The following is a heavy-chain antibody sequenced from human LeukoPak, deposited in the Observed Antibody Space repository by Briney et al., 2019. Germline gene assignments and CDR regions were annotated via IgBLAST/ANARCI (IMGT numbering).Heavy chain of an antibody. CDR2: INPNSGGT. V-gene: IGHV1-2*02. CDR3: AGHGNYDSSAQFDY. D-gene: IGHD3-22*01. J-gene: IGHJ4*02. Sequence: ASVKVSCKASGYTFTGYYMHWVRQAPGQGLEWMGWINPNSGGTNYAQKFQGRVTMTRDTSISTAYMELSRLRSDDTAVYYCAGHGNYDSSAQFDYWGQGTLVTVSS. CDR1: GYTFTGYY.